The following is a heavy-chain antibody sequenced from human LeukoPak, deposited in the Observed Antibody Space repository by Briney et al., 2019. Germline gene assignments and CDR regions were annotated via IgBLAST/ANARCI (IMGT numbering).Heavy chain of an antibody. CDR3: ALSGYSSDHLVG. CDR1: GFTFSSYS. J-gene: IGHJ4*02. CDR2: ISSSSSYI. D-gene: IGHD6-19*01. V-gene: IGHV3-21*01. Sequence: PGGSLRLSCAASGFTFSSYSMNWVRQAPGKGLEWVSSISSSSSYIYYADSVKGRFTISRDNAKNSLYLQMNSLRAEDTAVYYCALSGYSSDHLVGWGQGTLVTVSS.